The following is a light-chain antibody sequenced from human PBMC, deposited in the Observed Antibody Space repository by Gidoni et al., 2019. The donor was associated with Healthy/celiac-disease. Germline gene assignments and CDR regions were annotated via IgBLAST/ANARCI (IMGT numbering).Light chain of an antibody. J-gene: IGKJ1*01. V-gene: IGKV1-5*03. CDR2: KAS. Sequence: DIQMTQSPSTLSASVGDRVTITCRASQSISSWLAWYQQKPGKAPKLLIYKASSLESGVPSRFSGSGSGTEFTLTLSSLQPDDFATSSCQQYHRYSPTWTFGQGTKVEIK. CDR3: QQYHRYSPTWT. CDR1: QSISSW.